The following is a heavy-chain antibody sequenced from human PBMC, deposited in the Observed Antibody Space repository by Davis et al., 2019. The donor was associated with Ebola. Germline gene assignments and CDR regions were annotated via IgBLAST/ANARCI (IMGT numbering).Heavy chain of an antibody. CDR3: ARAYDLWSVINWFDP. V-gene: IGHV3-33*01. D-gene: IGHD3-3*01. CDR2: IWHDGSNE. J-gene: IGHJ5*02. CDR1: GFTFSSYG. Sequence: PGGSLRLSCAASGFTFSSYGMHWVRQAPGKGLEWVAVIWHDGSNEYYADSVKGRFTISRDNSKNRLHLQMNGLRAEDTAVYYCARAYDLWSVINWFDPWGQGTLVTVSS.